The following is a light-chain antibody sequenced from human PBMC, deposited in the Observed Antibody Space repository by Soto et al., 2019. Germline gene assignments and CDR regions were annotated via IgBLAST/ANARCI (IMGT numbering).Light chain of an antibody. J-gene: IGKJ1*01. CDR1: QSISSW. V-gene: IGKV1-5*01. Sequence: DIQMTQSPSTLSASVGDRVTITCRASQSISSWLAWYQQKPGKAPKLLIYDASSLESGVPSRLSGSGSGTEFTLTISSLQPDDFATYYCQQYNSYSPTWTFGQGTKV. CDR2: DAS. CDR3: QQYNSYSPTWT.